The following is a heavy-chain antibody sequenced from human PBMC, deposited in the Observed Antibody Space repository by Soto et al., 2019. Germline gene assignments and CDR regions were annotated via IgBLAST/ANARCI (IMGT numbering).Heavy chain of an antibody. J-gene: IGHJ4*02. Sequence: EVQLLESGGGLVQPGGSLRLSCGVSGFTFNDFEMNWVRQAPGKGLEWLAYIDGSGTTKKYADSVRGRFTISRDNPNNSLFLRMTSLSAADTAIYYCARGFGRCNYWGQGTLVSVSS. CDR1: GFTFNDFE. CDR2: IDGSGTTK. D-gene: IGHD2-8*01. CDR3: ARGFGRCNY. V-gene: IGHV3-48*03.